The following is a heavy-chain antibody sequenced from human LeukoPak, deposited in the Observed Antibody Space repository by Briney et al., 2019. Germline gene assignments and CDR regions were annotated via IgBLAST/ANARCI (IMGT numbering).Heavy chain of an antibody. CDR1: GGTFSSYA. Sequence: SVKVSCKASGGTFSSYAISWVRQAPGQGLEWMGRIIPIFGTANYAQKLQGRVTITTDESTSTAYMELSSLRSEDTAVYYCARDQLLAWATVTTLDYWGQGTLVTVSS. V-gene: IGHV1-69*05. D-gene: IGHD4-11*01. CDR3: ARDQLLAWATVTTLDY. CDR2: IIPIFGTA. J-gene: IGHJ4*02.